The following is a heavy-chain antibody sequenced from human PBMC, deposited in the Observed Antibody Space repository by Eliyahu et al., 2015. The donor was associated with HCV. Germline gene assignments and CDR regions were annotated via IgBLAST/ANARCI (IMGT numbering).Heavy chain of an antibody. CDR1: GFSFDDAW. V-gene: IGHV3-15*01. CDR3: TTDLSRYRSTSPDF. D-gene: IGHD6-13*01. CDR2: IKRKSESEAT. J-gene: IGHJ4*02. Sequence: EVQLVESGGGLVKPGGSLKLSCAASGFSFDDAWLXWXRQSPGKGLEWVGXIKRKSESEATDYAAPVKGRFTISKDDSRKTLYLQMNSLKVEDTAVYYCTTDLSRYRSTSPDFWGQGTLVTVSS.